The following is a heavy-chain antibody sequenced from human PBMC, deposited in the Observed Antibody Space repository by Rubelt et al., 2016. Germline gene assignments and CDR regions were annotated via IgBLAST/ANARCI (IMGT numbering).Heavy chain of an antibody. Sequence: QVQLQQWGAGLLKPSETLSLTCAVYGGSFSGYYWSWIRQPPGTGLEWIGEINHSGSTNYNPSLKSRVTISVDTSKNQFSLKLRSVTAADTAVYYCARRTHYYYYYGMDVWGQGTTVTVSS. V-gene: IGHV4-34*01. CDR2: INHSGST. CDR3: ARRTHYYYYYGMDV. D-gene: IGHD1-7*01. CDR1: GGSFSGYY. J-gene: IGHJ6*02.